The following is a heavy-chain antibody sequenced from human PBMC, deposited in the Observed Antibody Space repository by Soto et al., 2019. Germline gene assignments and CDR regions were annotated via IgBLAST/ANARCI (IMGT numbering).Heavy chain of an antibody. Sequence: PSETLSLTCVVSNFSISSGYYWGWIRQSPGKGLEWIASIYRSGTTSYNPSLKSRVTISVDPSKNQFSLMLTAATAADTAVYYCARTPSGGYYSVFNYWGRGSLVTVSS. CDR3: ARTPSGGYYSVFNY. CDR2: IYRSGTT. V-gene: IGHV4-38-2*01. D-gene: IGHD1-26*01. CDR1: NFSISSGYY. J-gene: IGHJ4*02.